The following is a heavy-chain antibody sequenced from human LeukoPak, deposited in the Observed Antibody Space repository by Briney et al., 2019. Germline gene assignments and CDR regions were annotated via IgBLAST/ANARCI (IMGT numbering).Heavy chain of an antibody. V-gene: IGHV3-15*01. CDR3: AKHIYGVVSIQQ. CDR1: GFIFRNAS. Sequence: GGSLRLSCAASGFIFRNASMSWVRQAPGKGLEWVGRIRSKTDGGTTDYAVSVQGRFTISRDDSKNTLYLQMSSLKTEDTAVYYCAKHIYGVVSIQQWGQGTLVTVSS. D-gene: IGHD3-3*01. CDR2: IRSKTDGGTT. J-gene: IGHJ1*01.